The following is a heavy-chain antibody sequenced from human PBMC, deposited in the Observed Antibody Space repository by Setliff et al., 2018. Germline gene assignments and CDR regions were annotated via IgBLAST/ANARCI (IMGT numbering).Heavy chain of an antibody. J-gene: IGHJ4*02. CDR2: INTGSGVA. CDR1: GYTFNIYP. CDR3: ARGSRGFDY. V-gene: IGHV1-3*04. Sequence: ASVKVSCKASGYTFNIYPMHWVRQAPGQRPEWMGWINTGSGVARYSHNFQDRVAITRDTSASTAYMELSSLTSEDTAVYFCARGSRGFDYWGQGALVTVSS.